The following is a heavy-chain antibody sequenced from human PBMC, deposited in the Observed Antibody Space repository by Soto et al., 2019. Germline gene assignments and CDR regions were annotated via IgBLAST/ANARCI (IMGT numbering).Heavy chain of an antibody. V-gene: IGHV1-8*01. D-gene: IGHD3-9*01. J-gene: IGHJ6*02. CDR1: GYTFTSYD. CDR3: ARGRFDILTGYYRVYYYYGMDV. Sequence: ASVKVSCKASGYTFTSYDINWVRQATGEGLEWMGWMNPNSGNTGYAQKFQGRVTMTRNTSISTAYMELSSLRSEDTAVYYCARGRFDILTGYYRVYYYYGMDVWGQGTTVTVSS. CDR2: MNPNSGNT.